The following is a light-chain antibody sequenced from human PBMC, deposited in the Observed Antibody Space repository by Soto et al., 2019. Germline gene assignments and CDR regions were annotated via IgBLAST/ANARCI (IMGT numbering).Light chain of an antibody. CDR1: QSISVW. CDR3: QQYNSYSPT. Sequence: DIQMTQSPSTLSASVGDRVTITCRASQSISVWLAWYQQKAGKAPNLLIYKASRLESGVPSRFSGRGSETEFTLTISGLQPGDFATYYCQQYNSYSPTFGQGTKVDIK. V-gene: IGKV1-5*03. J-gene: IGKJ1*01. CDR2: KAS.